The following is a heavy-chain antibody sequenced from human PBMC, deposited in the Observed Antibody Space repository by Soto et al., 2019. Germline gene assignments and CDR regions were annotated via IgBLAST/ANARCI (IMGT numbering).Heavy chain of an antibody. CDR2: ISWNGNFT. CDR1: GYSFEDYS. J-gene: IGHJ4*02. Sequence: EVQLVESGGDMVQPGRSLKLSCVGSGYSFEDYSKHWVRQAPGKGLEWVSGISWNGNFTGYAYSVKGRFTITRDNPKHSLFLQMRSLSRQNTALNYCVGGSLFDLGQGTLVTVSS. D-gene: IGHD2-15*01. CDR3: VGGSLFD. V-gene: IGHV3-9*01.